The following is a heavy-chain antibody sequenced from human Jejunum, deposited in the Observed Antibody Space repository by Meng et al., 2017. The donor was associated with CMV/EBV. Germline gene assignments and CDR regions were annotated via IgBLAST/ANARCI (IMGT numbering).Heavy chain of an antibody. CDR3: AKDVGY. V-gene: IGHV3-30*02. CDR2: IEHDGSNK. D-gene: IGHD1-26*01. J-gene: IGHJ4*02. Sequence: QGQLVGSGGGVVQPGVSLRLSCAASGFTFSNYGIHWVRQAPGKGLEWVAFIEHDGSNKYYADSVKGRFTISRDNSKNTLYLQMNSLRVEDTAVYYCAKDVGYWGQGTLVTVSS. CDR1: GFTFSNYG.